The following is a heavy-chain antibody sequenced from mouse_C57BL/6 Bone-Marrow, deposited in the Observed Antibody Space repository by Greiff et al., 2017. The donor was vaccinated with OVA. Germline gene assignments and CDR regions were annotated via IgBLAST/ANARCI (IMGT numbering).Heavy chain of an antibody. D-gene: IGHD2-4*01. V-gene: IGHV1-42*01. J-gene: IGHJ3*01. Sequence: VQLQQSGPELVKPGASVKISCKASGYSFTGYYMNWVKQSPEKSLEWIGEINPSTGGTTYNQKFKAKATLTVDKSSSTAYMQLKSLTSEDSAVYYCARSDDSWFAYWGQGTLVTVSA. CDR2: INPSTGGT. CDR3: ARSDDSWFAY. CDR1: GYSFTGYY.